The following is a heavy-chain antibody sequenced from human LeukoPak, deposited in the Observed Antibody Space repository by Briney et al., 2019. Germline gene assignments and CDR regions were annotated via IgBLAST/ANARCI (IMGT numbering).Heavy chain of an antibody. Sequence: PSQTLSLTCAVSGGSISSGGYSWSWIRQPPGKGLEYIGYIYYSGSTNYNPSLKSRVTISVDTSKNQFSLKLSSVTAADTAVYYCAASIAVAGTPFDYWGQGTLVTVSS. CDR2: IYYSGST. CDR1: GGSISSGGYS. D-gene: IGHD6-19*01. V-gene: IGHV4-61*08. CDR3: AASIAVAGTPFDY. J-gene: IGHJ4*02.